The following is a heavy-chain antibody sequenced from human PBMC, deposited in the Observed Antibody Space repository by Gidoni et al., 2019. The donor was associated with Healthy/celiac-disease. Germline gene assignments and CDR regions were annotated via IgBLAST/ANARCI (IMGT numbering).Heavy chain of an antibody. D-gene: IGHD3-22*01. CDR3: TTVLLVVVIADDY. CDR2: IKSKTDGGTT. V-gene: IGHV3-15*01. J-gene: IGHJ4*02. CDR1: GFTFSNAW. Sequence: EVQLVESGGGLVKPGGSLRLSCAASGFTFSNAWMSWVLQAPGKGLEWVGRIKSKTDGGTTDYAAPVKGRFTISRDDSKNTLYLQMNSLKTEDTAVYYCTTVLLVVVIADDYWGQGTLVTVSS.